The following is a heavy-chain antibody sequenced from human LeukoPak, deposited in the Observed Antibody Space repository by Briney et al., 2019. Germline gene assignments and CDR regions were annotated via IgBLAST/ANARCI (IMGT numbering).Heavy chain of an antibody. V-gene: IGHV6-1*01. D-gene: IGHD6-6*01. J-gene: IGHJ4*02. CDR2: TYYRSKWSF. CDR1: GDRTFTNNVA. CDR3: ARGKYTSFDN. Sequence: SQTLPLTCAISGDRTFTNNVAGNRTRQSPSRGLEWLGRTYYRSKWSFDYAVSVKSRITINAETSKNPFSLQLSSVTPEDTAVYYCARGKYTSFDNWGQGTLVTVSS.